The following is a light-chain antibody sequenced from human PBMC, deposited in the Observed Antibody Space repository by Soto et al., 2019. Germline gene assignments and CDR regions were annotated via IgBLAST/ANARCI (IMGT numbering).Light chain of an antibody. Sequence: EIVLTQSPGTLSLSPGERATLSCRASQSVSSSCLAWYQQKPGQAPRLLIYGASSRATGIPDRLSGSGSGTDFTLTISRLEPEDFAVYYCQQYGSSPETFGQGTKVDIK. V-gene: IGKV3-20*01. CDR2: GAS. CDR3: QQYGSSPET. J-gene: IGKJ1*01. CDR1: QSVSSSC.